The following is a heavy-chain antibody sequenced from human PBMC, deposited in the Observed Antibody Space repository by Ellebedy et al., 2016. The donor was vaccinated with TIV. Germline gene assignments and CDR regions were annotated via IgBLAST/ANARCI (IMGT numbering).Heavy chain of an antibody. Sequence: MPSETLSLTCTVSDDSISSSSFYWAWIRQPPGKGLEWIASIFHSGTTYYNPSLESRLTLSADASNYQFSLKLRSVTASDTAVYYCARDWTRGGGYFPSWFDPWGQGTLVTVSS. V-gene: IGHV4-39*07. D-gene: IGHD2/OR15-2a*01. CDR2: IFHSGTT. CDR3: ARDWTRGGGYFPSWFDP. CDR1: DDSISSSSFY. J-gene: IGHJ5*02.